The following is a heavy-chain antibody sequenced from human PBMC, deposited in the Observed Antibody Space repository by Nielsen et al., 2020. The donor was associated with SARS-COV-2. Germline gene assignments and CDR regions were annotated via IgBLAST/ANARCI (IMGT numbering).Heavy chain of an antibody. V-gene: IGHV3-30*18. CDR2: ISYDGSNK. CDR1: EISFRSYG. CDR3: AKDRYCSGGSCYSRGYYGMDV. D-gene: IGHD2-15*01. J-gene: IGHJ6*02. Sequence: GESLKISCVASEISFRSYGMHWVRQAPGKGLEWVAVISYDGSNKYYADSVKGRFTISRDNSKNTLYLQMNSLRAEDTAVYYCAKDRYCSGGSCYSRGYYGMDVWGQGTTVTVSS.